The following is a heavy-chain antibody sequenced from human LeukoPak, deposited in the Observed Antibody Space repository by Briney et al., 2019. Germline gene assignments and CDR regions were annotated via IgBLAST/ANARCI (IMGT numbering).Heavy chain of an antibody. J-gene: IGHJ4*02. CDR1: GFTFSSYS. CDR2: ISGSGGST. V-gene: IGHV3-23*01. CDR3: AKVQTLLRYFDWLPYFDY. D-gene: IGHD3-9*01. Sequence: GGSLRLSCAASGFTFSSYSMNWVRQAPGKGLEWVSAISGSGGSTYYADSVKGRFTISRDNSKNTLYLQMNSLRAEDTAVYYCAKVQTLLRYFDWLPYFDYWGQGTLVTVSS.